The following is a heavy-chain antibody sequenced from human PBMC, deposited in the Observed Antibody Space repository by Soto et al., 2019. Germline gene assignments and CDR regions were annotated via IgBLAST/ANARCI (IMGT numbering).Heavy chain of an antibody. CDR1: GFTFSSYA. CDR3: ATVVVPAANDYSNYINDIDY. D-gene: IGHD2-2*01. V-gene: IGHV3-23*01. Sequence: EVQLLESGGGLVQPGGSLRLSCAASGFTFSSYAMSWVRQAPGKGLEWVSAISGSGGSTYYADSVKGRFTISRDNSKNTLYLQMNSLRAEDTAVYYCATVVVPAANDYSNYINDIDYWGQGTLVTVSS. J-gene: IGHJ4*02. CDR2: ISGSGGST.